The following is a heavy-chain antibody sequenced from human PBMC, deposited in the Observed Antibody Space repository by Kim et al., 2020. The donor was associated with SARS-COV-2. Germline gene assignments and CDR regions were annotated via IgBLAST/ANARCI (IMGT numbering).Heavy chain of an antibody. J-gene: IGHJ3*02. V-gene: IGHV3-23*01. CDR3: AGQRGYEFDM. D-gene: IGHD1-1*01. Sequence: YYADGVRGPFSTSRDKAKNALYVQMTSLRAEDTALYYCAGQRGYEFDMWGQGTMVTVSS.